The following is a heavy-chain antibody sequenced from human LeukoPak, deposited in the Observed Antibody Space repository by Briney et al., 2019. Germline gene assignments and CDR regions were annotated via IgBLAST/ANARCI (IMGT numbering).Heavy chain of an antibody. CDR3: VSDRETQEQI. CDR1: GFTFSRHN. Sequence: PSGGCLRLSCSGSGFTFSRHNMHWVRQAPGKGLEYVSAISYNGDSTSYVDSVKGRFTISRDNSKNTLDLQMSSLRPEDTAVYYCVSDRETQEQIWGPGTLVTVSS. D-gene: IGHD1-26*01. J-gene: IGHJ3*02. V-gene: IGHV3-64D*09. CDR2: ISYNGDST.